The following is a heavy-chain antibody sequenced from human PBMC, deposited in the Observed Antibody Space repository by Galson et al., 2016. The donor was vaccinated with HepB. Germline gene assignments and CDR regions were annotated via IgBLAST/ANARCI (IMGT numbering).Heavy chain of an antibody. D-gene: IGHD6-13*01. CDR3: VRDNARIVAFDP. J-gene: IGHJ5*02. CDR1: GFTFSTYA. Sequence: SLRLSCAASGFTFSTYAIHWVRQAPGKGLEWVALISYDGTTKDYADSVKGRFTLSRDNSKNTLNLQMNSLRVEDTAIYYCVRDNARIVAFDPWGQGILVTVSS. V-gene: IGHV3-30-3*01. CDR2: ISYDGTTK.